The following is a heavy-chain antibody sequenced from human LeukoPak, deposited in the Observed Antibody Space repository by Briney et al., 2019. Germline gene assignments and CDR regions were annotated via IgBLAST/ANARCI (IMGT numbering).Heavy chain of an antibody. Sequence: GGSLRLSCAASGFTFSDYYMSWIRQAPGKGLEWVSYISGSTSYTDYADSVKGRFTISRDNAKNSLYLQMNSLRAEDTAEYYCARDRSWGSGYNYGMDVWGQGTTVIVSS. J-gene: IGHJ6*02. CDR1: GFTFSDYY. D-gene: IGHD2-15*01. V-gene: IGHV3-11*05. CDR2: ISGSTSYT. CDR3: ARDRSWGSGYNYGMDV.